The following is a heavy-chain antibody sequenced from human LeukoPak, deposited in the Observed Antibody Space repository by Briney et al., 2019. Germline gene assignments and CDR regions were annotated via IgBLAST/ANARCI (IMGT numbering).Heavy chain of an antibody. CDR3: ARDNSGTTVVVAAIPEFVFDY. V-gene: IGHV3-11*04. Sequence: PGGSLRLSCAASGFTFSDYYMSWIRQAPGKGLEWVSYISSSGSTIYYADSVKGRFTISRDNAKNSLYLQMNSLRAEDTAVYYCARDNSGTTVVVAAIPEFVFDYWGQGTLVTVSS. CDR1: GFTFSDYY. CDR2: ISSSGSTI. J-gene: IGHJ4*02. D-gene: IGHD2-15*01.